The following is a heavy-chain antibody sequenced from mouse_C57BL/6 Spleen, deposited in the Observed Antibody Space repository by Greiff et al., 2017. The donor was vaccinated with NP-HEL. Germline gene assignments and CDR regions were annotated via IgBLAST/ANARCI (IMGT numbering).Heavy chain of an antibody. CDR1: GFTFSDYG. CDR3: ARPVRTGYFDV. CDR2: ISSGSSTI. V-gene: IGHV5-17*01. J-gene: IGHJ1*03. D-gene: IGHD3-3*01. Sequence: EVKVVESGGGLVKPGGSLKLSCAASGFTFSDYGMHWVRQAPEKGLEWVAYISSGSSTIYYADTVKGRFTISRDNAKNTLFLQMTSLRSEDTAMYYCARPVRTGYFDVWGTGTTVTVSS.